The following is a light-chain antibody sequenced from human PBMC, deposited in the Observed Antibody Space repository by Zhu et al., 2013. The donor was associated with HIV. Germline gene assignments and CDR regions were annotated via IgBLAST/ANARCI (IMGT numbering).Light chain of an antibody. CDR1: QSISDNY. Sequence: EIVLTQSPGTLSLSPGERATLSCRASQSISDNYLAWCQQKPGQAPRLLIYDASNRATGVPARFSGSGSGTDFTLTISSLEPEDFAVYYCQQRNDWPRTFGQGTKVEIK. J-gene: IGKJ1*01. CDR3: QQRNDWPRT. V-gene: IGKV3-11*01. CDR2: DAS.